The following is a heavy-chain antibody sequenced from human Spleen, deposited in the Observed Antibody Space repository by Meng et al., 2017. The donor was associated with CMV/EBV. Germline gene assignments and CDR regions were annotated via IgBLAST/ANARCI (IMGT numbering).Heavy chain of an antibody. CDR1: GFIFNDYA. Sequence: GGSWRLTCAALGFIFNDYAMHWVRQVPGKGLEWVAGINSNGVTVGYADSLKGRFFISRDDAKSSLFLQMNSLRPEDTAFYFCARSSSGWYRRPMDYWGQGILVTVSS. CDR3: ARSSSGWYRRPMDY. J-gene: IGHJ4*02. D-gene: IGHD6-19*01. V-gene: IGHV3-9*01. CDR2: INSNGVTV.